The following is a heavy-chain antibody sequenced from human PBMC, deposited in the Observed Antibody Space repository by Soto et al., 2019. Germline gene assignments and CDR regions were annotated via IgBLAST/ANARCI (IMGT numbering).Heavy chain of an antibody. CDR2: IWYDGSNK. Sequence: QVQLVESGGGVVQPGRSLRLSCAASGFTFSSYGMHWVRQAPGKGLEWVAVIWYDGSNKYYADSVKGRFTIPRDNSKNTLYLQMNSLRAEDTAVYYCARGPYYYDSSGYQHFDYWGQGTLVTVSS. CDR1: GFTFSSYG. CDR3: ARGPYYYDSSGYQHFDY. J-gene: IGHJ4*02. D-gene: IGHD3-22*01. V-gene: IGHV3-33*01.